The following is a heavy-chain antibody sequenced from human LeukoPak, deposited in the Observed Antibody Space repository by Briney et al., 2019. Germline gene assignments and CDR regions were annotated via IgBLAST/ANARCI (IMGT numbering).Heavy chain of an antibody. CDR3: ARDRSPDP. Sequence: GGSLRLSCVASGFTFSTYGMSWVRQAPGKGLEWVGNIEEDGSEKYYVDSVEGRFTISRDNAKNSLYLQMNSLRAEDTAVYYCARDRSPDPWGQGTMVTVSS. V-gene: IGHV3-7*03. CDR2: IEEDGSEK. J-gene: IGHJ3*01. CDR1: GFTFSTYG. D-gene: IGHD1-14*01.